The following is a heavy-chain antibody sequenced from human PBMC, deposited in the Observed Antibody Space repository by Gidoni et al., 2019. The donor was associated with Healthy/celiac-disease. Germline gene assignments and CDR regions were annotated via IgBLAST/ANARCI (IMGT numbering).Heavy chain of an antibody. Sequence: QVQLVQSGAAVTKPGSSVKVSCKASGGTFSSYAISWVRQAPGQGLEWMGRIIPSLGIANYAQKFQGRVTITADKSTSTAYMELSSLRSEDTAVYYCARNPGYCSGGSCSDYWGQGTLVTVSS. D-gene: IGHD2-15*01. CDR3: ARNPGYCSGGSCSDY. J-gene: IGHJ4*02. CDR2: IIPSLGIA. V-gene: IGHV1-69*09. CDR1: GGTFSSYA.